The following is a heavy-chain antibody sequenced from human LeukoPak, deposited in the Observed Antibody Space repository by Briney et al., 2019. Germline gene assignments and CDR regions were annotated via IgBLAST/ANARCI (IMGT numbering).Heavy chain of an antibody. J-gene: IGHJ4*02. Sequence: GGSLRLSCVASGFTFGSYGMHSVRQAPGKGLEWVAFISYDGSNENIADSVKGRFIISRDNSKNTLYLQMNSLRAEDTAVYYCAKGPAPRLGEFSYHALVDYWGQGTLVTVSS. V-gene: IGHV3-30*18. CDR1: GFTFGSYG. CDR2: ISYDGSNE. D-gene: IGHD3-16*02. CDR3: AKGPAPRLGEFSYHALVDY.